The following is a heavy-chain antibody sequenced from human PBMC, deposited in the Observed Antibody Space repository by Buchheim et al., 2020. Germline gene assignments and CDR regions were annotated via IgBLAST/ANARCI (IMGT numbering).Heavy chain of an antibody. CDR3: ARGYYDSSGYWNYYYYGMDV. V-gene: IGHV3-74*01. J-gene: IGHJ6*02. Sequence: EVQLVESGGGLVQPGGSLRLSCAASGFTFSSYWMHWVRQAPGKGLVWVSRITSDGSSTSYADSVKGRFTISRDNAKNTLYLQMNSLRAEDTAVYYCARGYYDSSGYWNYYYYGMDVWGQGTT. CDR1: GFTFSSYW. D-gene: IGHD3-22*01. CDR2: ITSDGSST.